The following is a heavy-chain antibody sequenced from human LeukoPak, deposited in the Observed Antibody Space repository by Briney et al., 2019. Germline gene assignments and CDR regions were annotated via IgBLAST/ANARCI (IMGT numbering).Heavy chain of an antibody. D-gene: IGHD1-26*01. V-gene: IGHV4-39*01. CDR1: GGSISSSSYY. CDR2: IYYSGST. CDR3: ASLRERSYYARGFDH. Sequence: PSETLSLTCTVSGGSISSSSYYWGWIRQPPGKGPEWIGSIYYSGSTYYNPSLKSRVTISVDTSKNQFSLKLSSVTAADTAVYFCASLRERSYYARGFDHWGQGALVTVSS. J-gene: IGHJ4*01.